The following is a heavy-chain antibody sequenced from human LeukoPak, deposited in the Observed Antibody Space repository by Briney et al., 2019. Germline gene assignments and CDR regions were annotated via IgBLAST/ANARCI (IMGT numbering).Heavy chain of an antibody. V-gene: IGHV3-73*01. CDR2: IRSKANSYAT. J-gene: IGHJ4*02. Sequence: GGSLRLSCAASGFTFSGSAMHWVRQASRKGLEWVGRIRSKANSYATAYAASVKGRFTISRDDSKNTAYLQVNSLKTEDTAVYYCTSLSYYYDSSGYPYPALWGQGTLVTVSS. CDR1: GFTFSGSA. D-gene: IGHD3-22*01. CDR3: TSLSYYYDSSGYPYPAL.